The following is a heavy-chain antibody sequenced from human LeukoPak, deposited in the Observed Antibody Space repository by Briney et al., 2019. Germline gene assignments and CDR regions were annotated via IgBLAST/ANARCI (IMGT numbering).Heavy chain of an antibody. CDR1: AFSPSTYA. Sequence: GGSLRLSSAASAFSPSTYAMSWVRHAPGNWLEWVSAISGSGGSTYYAGSVKGRFTISRDNSKNTLYLQMNSLRAEDTAVYYCAKVDYGGQGTLVTVSA. V-gene: IGHV3-23*01. CDR2: ISGSGGST. CDR3: AKVDY. J-gene: IGHJ4*02.